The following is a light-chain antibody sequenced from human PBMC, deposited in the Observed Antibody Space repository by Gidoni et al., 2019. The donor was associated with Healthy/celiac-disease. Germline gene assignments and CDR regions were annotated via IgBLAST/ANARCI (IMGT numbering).Light chain of an antibody. CDR2: EVS. CDR3: SSYTSSSTWV. CDR1: SSDVGGYNY. J-gene: IGLJ3*02. Sequence: QPALTQPASVSGSPGPSITISCTGTSSDVGGYNYVSWYQQHPGKAPKLMIYEVSNRPSGVSNRFSGSKSGNTASLTISGLQAEDEADYYCSSYTSSSTWVFGGGTKLTVX. V-gene: IGLV2-14*01.